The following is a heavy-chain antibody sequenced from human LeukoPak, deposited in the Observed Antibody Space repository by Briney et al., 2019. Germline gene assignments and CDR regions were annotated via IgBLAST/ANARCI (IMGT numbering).Heavy chain of an antibody. CDR2: ISGSGGST. V-gene: IGHV3-23*01. CDR3: AKMVHTEQWLVPFDY. CDR1: GFTFSNFA. J-gene: IGHJ4*02. D-gene: IGHD6-19*01. Sequence: SGGSLRLSCADSGFTFSNFAMNWVRQAPGKGLEWVSTISGSGGSTYYADSVKGRFTISRDNSKNTLYLQMNSLRAEDTAVYYCAKMVHTEQWLVPFDYWGQGTLVTVSS.